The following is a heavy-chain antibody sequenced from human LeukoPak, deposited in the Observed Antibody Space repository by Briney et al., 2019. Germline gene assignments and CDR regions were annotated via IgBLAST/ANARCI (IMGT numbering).Heavy chain of an antibody. CDR3: AKTLFSSYGDYLLGD. Sequence: GSLRLSCAASGFTFSSYGMHWVRQAPGKGLEWVAFIRSDGSNKYYADSVKGRFTISRDSFENSLYLQMNSLRAEDTAVYYCAKTLFSSYGDYLLGDWGQGTLVTVSS. D-gene: IGHD4-17*01. CDR1: GFTFSSYG. V-gene: IGHV3-30*02. J-gene: IGHJ4*02. CDR2: IRSDGSNK.